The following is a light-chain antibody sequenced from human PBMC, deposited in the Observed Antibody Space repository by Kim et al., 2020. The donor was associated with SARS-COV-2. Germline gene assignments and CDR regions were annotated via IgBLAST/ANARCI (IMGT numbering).Light chain of an antibody. Sequence: ASLVDGVTIPSLGSHNSIKYLNWFQQMPVKAPSLLIHAATKAQSGHPLRFSGSGSGTDFTLIISYLQAEDVAAYYWQQSFSPPFTFGPGTKVDIK. V-gene: IGKV1-39*01. J-gene: IGKJ3*01. CDR3: QQSFSPPFT. CDR1: HNSIKY. CDR2: AAT.